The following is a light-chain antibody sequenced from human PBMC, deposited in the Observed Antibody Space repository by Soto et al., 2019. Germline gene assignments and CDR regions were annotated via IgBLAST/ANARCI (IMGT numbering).Light chain of an antibody. Sequence: EVVLTQSPGTLSLSPGERATLSCRASQSVSRSYLARYQQKPGQAPRLLIYCTTSRATGIPDRFSGRGSGTDFTLTISGLEPEDFAVYYCQLYGSSPRLTFGPGTKVDIK. CDR1: QSVSRSY. CDR3: QLYGSSPRLT. V-gene: IGKV3-20*01. CDR2: CTT. J-gene: IGKJ3*01.